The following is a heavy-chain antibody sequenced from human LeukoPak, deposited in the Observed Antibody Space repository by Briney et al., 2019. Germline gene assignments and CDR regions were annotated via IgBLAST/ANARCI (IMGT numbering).Heavy chain of an antibody. J-gene: IGHJ5*02. CDR2: ISCDGINK. D-gene: IGHD3-10*01. V-gene: IGHV3-30*03. CDR1: GFMFSSYA. Sequence: GGSLRLSCAASGFMFSSYAMHWVRQAPGKGLEWVAVISCDGINKYYADSVKGRLTISRDNSKNTLYLQMNSLRAEDTAVYYCASDPGDWFHPWGQGTMVTVSS. CDR3: ASDPGDWFHP.